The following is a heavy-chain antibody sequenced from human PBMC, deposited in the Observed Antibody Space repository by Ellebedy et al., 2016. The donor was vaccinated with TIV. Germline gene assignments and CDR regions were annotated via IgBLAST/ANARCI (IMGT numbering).Heavy chain of an antibody. CDR3: GRGIQSFDP. CDR1: GYTFTAFY. CDR2: IEHNSGDT. J-gene: IGHJ5*02. V-gene: IGHV1-2*02. Sequence: AASVKVSCKASGYTFTAFYVHWVRQAPGQGLEWMGRIEHNSGDTKYAQKFQGRVSMTRDTSITTAYMELSSLTSDDTAVYYCGRGIQSFDPWGQGTLVTVSS. D-gene: IGHD5-24*01.